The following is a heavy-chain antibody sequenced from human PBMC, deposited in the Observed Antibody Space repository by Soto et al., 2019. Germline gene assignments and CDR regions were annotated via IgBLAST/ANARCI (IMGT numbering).Heavy chain of an antibody. CDR1: GFTFDDYA. Sequence: EVQLVESGGGLVQPGRSLRLSCAASGFTFDDYAMHWVRQAPGKGLVWVSGISWNSGSIGYADSVKGRFTISRDNAKNSLYLQMNSLRAEDTALYYCAKEYGPRYCSGGSCYSFDYWGQGTLVTVSS. V-gene: IGHV3-9*01. J-gene: IGHJ4*02. CDR2: ISWNSGSI. D-gene: IGHD2-15*01. CDR3: AKEYGPRYCSGGSCYSFDY.